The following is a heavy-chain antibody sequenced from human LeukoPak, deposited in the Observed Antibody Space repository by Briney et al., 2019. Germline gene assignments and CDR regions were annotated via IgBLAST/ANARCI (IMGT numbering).Heavy chain of an antibody. CDR2: IIPIFGSS. Sequence: SVKVSCKASGGTFSSSAISWVRQAPGQGLEWLGGIIPIFGSSNYAQNFQDRVTITADESTSTAYMELSRLRYEDKGVYYCESVKPLTPKGHGAFYIWGQGTMVTVSS. D-gene: IGHD1-14*01. V-gene: IGHV1-69*13. J-gene: IGHJ3*02. CDR1: GGTFSSSA. CDR3: ESVKPLTPKGHGAFYI.